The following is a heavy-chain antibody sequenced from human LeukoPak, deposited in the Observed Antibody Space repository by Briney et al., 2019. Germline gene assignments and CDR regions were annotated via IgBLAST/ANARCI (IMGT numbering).Heavy chain of an antibody. V-gene: IGHV4-4*02. CDR1: GGSISSSNW. Sequence: SRTLSLTCAVSGGSISSSNWWSWVRQPPGKGLEWIGEIYHSGSTNYNPSLKSRVTISVDKSKNQFSLKLSSVTAADTAVYYCARALSSSWYYFDYWGQGALVTVSS. CDR2: IYHSGST. CDR3: ARALSSSWYYFDY. D-gene: IGHD6-13*01. J-gene: IGHJ4*02.